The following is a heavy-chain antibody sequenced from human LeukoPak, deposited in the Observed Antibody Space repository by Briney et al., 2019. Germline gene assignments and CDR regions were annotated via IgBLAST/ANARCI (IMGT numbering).Heavy chain of an antibody. D-gene: IGHD3-22*01. CDR1: GFTFSSYA. J-gene: IGHJ4*02. CDR2: ISGSGGST. V-gene: IGHV3-23*01. CDR3: ARAPFYYDSSGYSSDY. Sequence: GGSLRLSCAASGFTFSSYAMSWVRQAPGKGLEWVSAISGSGGSTYYADSVKGRFTISRDNAKNSLYLQMNSLRAEDTAVYYCARAPFYYDSSGYSSDYWGQGTLVTVSS.